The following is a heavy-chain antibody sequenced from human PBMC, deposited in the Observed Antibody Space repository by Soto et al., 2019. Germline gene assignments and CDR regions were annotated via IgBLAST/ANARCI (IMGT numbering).Heavy chain of an antibody. CDR3: ARVGGLYGDYSWYCDL. J-gene: IGHJ2*01. D-gene: IGHD4-17*01. Sequence: QVQLVQSGAEVKKPGSSVKVSCKASGGTFSSYAISWVRQAPGQGLEWMGGIIPIFGTANYAQKFQGRVTISADESTSTDYLELSSLRSEDTAVYYCARVGGLYGDYSWYCDLWGRGTLVTVSS. CDR2: IIPIFGTA. CDR1: GGTFSSYA. V-gene: IGHV1-69*12.